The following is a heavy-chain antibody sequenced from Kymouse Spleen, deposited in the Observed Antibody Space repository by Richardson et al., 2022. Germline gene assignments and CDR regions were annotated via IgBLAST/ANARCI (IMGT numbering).Heavy chain of an antibody. CDR2: ISWNSGSI. CDR3: AKEESGSLFDY. Sequence: EVQLVESGGGLVQPGRSLRLSCAASGFTFDDYAMHWVRQAPGKGLEWVSGISWNSGSIGYADSVKGRFTISRDNAKNSLYLQMNSLRAEDTALYYCAKEESGSLFDYWGQGTLVTVSS. J-gene: IGHJ4*02. CDR1: GFTFDDYA. V-gene: IGHV3-9*01. D-gene: IGHD1-26*01.